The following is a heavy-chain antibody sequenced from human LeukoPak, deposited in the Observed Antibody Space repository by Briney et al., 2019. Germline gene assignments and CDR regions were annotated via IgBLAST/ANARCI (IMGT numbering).Heavy chain of an antibody. V-gene: IGHV1-46*01. Sequence: AASVKVSCKASGYTFTSYYMHWVRQAPGQGLEWMGIINPSGGSTSYAQKFQGRVTMTRDTSTSTVYMELSSLRSEDTAVYYCVPWIGGGGTHQPPIDYWGQGTLVTVSS. CDR3: VPWIGGGGTHQPPIDY. CDR2: INPSGGST. CDR1: GYTFTSYY. D-gene: IGHD1-14*01. J-gene: IGHJ4*02.